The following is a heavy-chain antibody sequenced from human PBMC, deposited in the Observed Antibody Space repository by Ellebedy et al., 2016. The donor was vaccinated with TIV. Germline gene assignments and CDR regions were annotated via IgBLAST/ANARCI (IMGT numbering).Heavy chain of an antibody. V-gene: IGHV3-30-3*01. J-gene: IGHJ4*02. Sequence: GESLKISCEASGFTFSSYAMHWVRQAPGKGLEWVAVISYDGSNKYYADSVKGRFTISRDNSKNTLYLQMNSLRAEDTAVYYCARGYYDSSGYISGWGQGTLVTVSS. CDR2: ISYDGSNK. D-gene: IGHD3-22*01. CDR1: GFTFSSYA. CDR3: ARGYYDSSGYISG.